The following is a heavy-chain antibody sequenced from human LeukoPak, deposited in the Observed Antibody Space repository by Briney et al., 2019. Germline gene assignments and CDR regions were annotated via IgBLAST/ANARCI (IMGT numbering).Heavy chain of an antibody. V-gene: IGHV3-23*01. D-gene: IGHD3-10*01. CDR1: GFTFSSYA. Sequence: PGGSLRLSCAASGFTFSSYAMSWVRQAPGKRLEWVSAISGSGGSTYYADSVKGRFTISRDNSKNTLYLQMNSLRAEDTAVYYCAKDSSGYGSGSYLENNWFDPWGQGTLVTVSS. CDR2: ISGSGGST. CDR3: AKDSSGYGSGSYLENNWFDP. J-gene: IGHJ5*02.